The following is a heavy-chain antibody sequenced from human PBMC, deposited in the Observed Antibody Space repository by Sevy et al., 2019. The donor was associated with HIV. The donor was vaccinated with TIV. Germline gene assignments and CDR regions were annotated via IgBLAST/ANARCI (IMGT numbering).Heavy chain of an antibody. CDR1: GFTFGDYA. D-gene: IGHD2-21*01. Sequence: GGSLRLSCTTSGFTFGDYAMNWVRQAPGKGLEWVAFLKSKADGGTVDHAASVKGRFTISRDDSKSMAYLQMNDLTTEYTGVYYCTGCKGLQSLFDSWGQGALVTVSS. CDR3: TGCKGLQSLFDS. J-gene: IGHJ4*02. V-gene: IGHV3-49*04. CDR2: LKSKADGGTV.